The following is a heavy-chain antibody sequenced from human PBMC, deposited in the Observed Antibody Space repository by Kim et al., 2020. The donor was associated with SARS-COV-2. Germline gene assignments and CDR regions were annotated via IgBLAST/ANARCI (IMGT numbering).Heavy chain of an antibody. J-gene: IGHJ5*02. CDR2: IYYSGST. Sequence: SETLSLTCTVSGGSISSYYWSWIRQPPGKGLEWIGYIYYSGSTNYNPSLKSRVTISVDTSKNQFSLKLSSVTAADTAVYYCARLWYYDSSGYWTHLYNWFDPWGQGTLVTVSS. CDR3: ARLWYYDSSGYWTHLYNWFDP. CDR1: GGSISSYY. V-gene: IGHV4-59*08. D-gene: IGHD3-22*01.